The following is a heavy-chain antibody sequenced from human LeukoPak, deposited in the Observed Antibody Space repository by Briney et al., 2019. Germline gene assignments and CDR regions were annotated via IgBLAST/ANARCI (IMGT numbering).Heavy chain of an antibody. V-gene: IGHV4-59*12. CDR2: IYKSGST. D-gene: IGHD6-13*01. CDR3: ARRAVEPLETGIAAAGTGTRGWFDP. Sequence: SETLSLTCTVSGGSISGNARSWIRQTPEKGLEWIGYIYKSGSTKYNPSLKGRVTISPDTSKNQFSLKLRSVAAADTAVYYCARRAVEPLETGIAAAGTGTRGWFDPWGQGTLVTVSS. CDR1: GGSISGNA. J-gene: IGHJ5*02.